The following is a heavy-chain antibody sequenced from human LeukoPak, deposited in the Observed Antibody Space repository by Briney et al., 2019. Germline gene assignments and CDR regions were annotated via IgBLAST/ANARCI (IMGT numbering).Heavy chain of an antibody. Sequence: SETLSLTCTVSGGSISSGDYYWSWIRQHPGKGLEWIGYIYYSGSTYYNPSLKSRVTISVDTSKNQFSLKLSSVTAADTAVYYCARDKIRGYYYDSSGLEHWGQGTLVTVSS. J-gene: IGHJ1*01. D-gene: IGHD3-22*01. CDR1: GGSISSGDYY. V-gene: IGHV4-31*03. CDR3: ARDKIRGYYYDSSGLEH. CDR2: IYYSGST.